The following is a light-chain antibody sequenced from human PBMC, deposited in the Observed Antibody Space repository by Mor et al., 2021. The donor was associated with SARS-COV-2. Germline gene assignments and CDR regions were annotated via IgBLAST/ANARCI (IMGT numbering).Light chain of an antibody. CDR3: QQLNSYPLT. V-gene: IGKV1-9*01. CDR1: QGISSY. Sequence: ASQGISSYLAWYQQQPGKAPNLLIYAASTLQSGVPSRFSCSGSGTEFTLTISSLQPEDFATYYCQQLNSYPLTFGGG. CDR2: AAS. J-gene: IGKJ4*01.